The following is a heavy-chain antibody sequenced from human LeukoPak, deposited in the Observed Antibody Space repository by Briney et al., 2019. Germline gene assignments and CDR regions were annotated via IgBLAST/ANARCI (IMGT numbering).Heavy chain of an antibody. CDR1: GGSISSYY. CDR2: TYYSGST. CDR3: ARSGYSYGTVRFDY. D-gene: IGHD5-18*01. J-gene: IGHJ4*02. Sequence: PSETLSLTCTVSGGSISSYYWSWIRQPPGKGLEWIGYTYYSGSTNYNPSLKSRVTISVDTSKNQFSLKLSSVTAADTAVYYCARSGYSYGTVRFDYWGQGTLVTVSS. V-gene: IGHV4-59*08.